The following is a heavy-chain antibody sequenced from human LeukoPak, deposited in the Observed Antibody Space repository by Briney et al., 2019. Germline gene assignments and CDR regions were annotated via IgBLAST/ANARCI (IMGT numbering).Heavy chain of an antibody. CDR1: GFTFSSYG. V-gene: IGHV3-30*02. J-gene: IGHJ4*02. D-gene: IGHD6-13*01. CDR2: IRYDGRNK. Sequence: GGSLRLSCAASGFTFSSYGMHWVRQAPGKGLEWVAFIRYDGRNKYYADSVEGRFTISRDNSKNTLYLQMNSLRAEDTAVYYCANDQGSSWTFAYWGQGTLVTVSS. CDR3: ANDQGSSWTFAY.